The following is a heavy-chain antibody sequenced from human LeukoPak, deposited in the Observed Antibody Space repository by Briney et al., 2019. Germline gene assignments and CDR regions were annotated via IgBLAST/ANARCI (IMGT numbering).Heavy chain of an antibody. Sequence: GGSLRLSCAVSGFTVSSNNMKWVRQAPGKGLEWVSSIYTGANTYYADSVKGRFTISRDNSKNTLYLQMNSLRAEDTAVYYCATLGYAYDFDYWGQGTLVTVSS. CDR1: GFTVSSNN. V-gene: IGHV3-53*01. J-gene: IGHJ4*02. CDR3: ATLGYAYDFDY. CDR2: IYTGANT. D-gene: IGHD5-18*01.